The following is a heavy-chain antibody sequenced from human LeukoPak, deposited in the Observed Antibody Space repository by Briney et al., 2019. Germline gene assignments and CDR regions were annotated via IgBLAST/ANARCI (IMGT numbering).Heavy chain of an antibody. CDR2: IYYSGST. CDR3: ARGDVKWELPDY. Sequence: SETLSLTCTVSGGSISSYYWSWIRQPPGKGLEWIGYIYYSGSTNYNPSLKSRVTISVDTSKNQFSLKLSSVTAADTAVYYCARGDVKWELPDYWGQRTLVTVSS. CDR1: GGSISSYY. D-gene: IGHD1-26*01. V-gene: IGHV4-59*01. J-gene: IGHJ4*02.